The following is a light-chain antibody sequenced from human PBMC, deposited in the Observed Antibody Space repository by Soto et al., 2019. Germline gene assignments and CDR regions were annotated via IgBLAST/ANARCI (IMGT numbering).Light chain of an antibody. CDR2: DAS. CDR3: QQYKSLSFT. J-gene: IGKJ4*01. V-gene: IGKV1-5*01. Sequence: DIRMTQSPSTLSASVGDRVTITCRASQSIIGWVAWYQQKPGKAPKLLIYDASTLDSGVPSRFSGSEAGTEFTLTINGLQPDDFASYYCQQYKSLSFTFGGGTKVEIK. CDR1: QSIIGW.